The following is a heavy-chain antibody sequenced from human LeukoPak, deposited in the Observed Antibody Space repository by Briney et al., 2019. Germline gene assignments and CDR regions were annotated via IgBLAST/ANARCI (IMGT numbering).Heavy chain of an antibody. D-gene: IGHD5-12*01. J-gene: IGHJ3*02. V-gene: IGHV1-18*01. CDR1: GYSLTSNG. Sequence: ASVKISCKASGYSLTSNGISWVRQAPGQGLEWMGWISAYNRNTNYAQKLQDRVTMTTDTSTSTAYMELRSLRSDDTALYYCAREARASGRFGFVSHDAFDIWGQGTMVTVSS. CDR3: AREARASGRFGFVSHDAFDI. CDR2: ISAYNRNT.